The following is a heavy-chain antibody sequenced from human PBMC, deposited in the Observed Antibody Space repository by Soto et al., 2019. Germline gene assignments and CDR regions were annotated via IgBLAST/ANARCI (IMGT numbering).Heavy chain of an antibody. CDR3: AKTGGYSVVVVAATPWGWFDP. V-gene: IGHV3-23*01. CDR1: GFTFSSYA. CDR2: ISGSGGST. Sequence: EVQLLESGGGSVQPGGSLRLSCAASGFTFSSYAMSWVRQAPGKGLEWVSAISGSGGSTYYADSVKGRFTISRDNSKNTLYLQMNSLRAEDTAVYYCAKTGGYSVVVVAATPWGWFDPWGQGTLVTVSS. J-gene: IGHJ5*02. D-gene: IGHD2-15*01.